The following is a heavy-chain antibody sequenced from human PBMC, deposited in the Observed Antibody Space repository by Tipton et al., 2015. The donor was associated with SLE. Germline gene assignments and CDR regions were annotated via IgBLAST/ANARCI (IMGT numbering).Heavy chain of an antibody. CDR1: GFTFSSYS. Sequence: GSLRLSCAASGFTFSSYSMNWVRQAPGKGLERVSSISSSSSYIYYADSVKGRFTISRDNAKNSLYLQMNSLRAEDTAVYYCARDNNYYGSGSALLDAFDIWGQGTMVTVSS. D-gene: IGHD3-10*01. CDR2: ISSSSSYI. J-gene: IGHJ3*02. V-gene: IGHV3-21*01. CDR3: ARDNNYYGSGSALLDAFDI.